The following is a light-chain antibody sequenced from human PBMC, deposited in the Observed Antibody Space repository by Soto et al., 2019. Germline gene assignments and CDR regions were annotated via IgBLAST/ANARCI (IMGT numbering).Light chain of an antibody. J-gene: IGLJ2*01. V-gene: IGLV2-23*03. CDR3: CSYAGSSTFEV. CDR2: EGS. Sequence: QSALTQPASVSGSPGQSITISCTGTSSDVGSYNLVSWYQQHPGKAPKLMIYEGSKRPSGVSNRFSGSKSGNTASLTISGLQAEEEADYYCCSYAGSSTFEVFGGGTKLTVL. CDR1: SSDVGSYNL.